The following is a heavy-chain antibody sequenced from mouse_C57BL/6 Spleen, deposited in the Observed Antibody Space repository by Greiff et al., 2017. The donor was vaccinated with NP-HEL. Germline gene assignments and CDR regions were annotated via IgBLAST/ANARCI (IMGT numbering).Heavy chain of an antibody. CDR3: VRGLLDY. Sequence: GGGLVQPTGSLKLSCAASGFSFNTYAMNWVRQAPGKGLEWVARIRSKSNNYATYYADSVKDRFTISRDDSESMLYLQMNNLKTEDTAMYYCVRGLLDYWGQGTTLTVSS. V-gene: IGHV10-1*01. CDR2: IRSKSNNYAT. J-gene: IGHJ2*01. D-gene: IGHD6-1*01. CDR1: GFSFNTYA.